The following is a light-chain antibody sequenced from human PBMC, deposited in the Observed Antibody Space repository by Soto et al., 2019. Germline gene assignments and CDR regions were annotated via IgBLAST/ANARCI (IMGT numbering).Light chain of an antibody. CDR2: AAS. V-gene: IGKV1-27*01. CDR1: QDISNY. CDR3: QKYDSALIT. J-gene: IGKJ5*01. Sequence: DIQMTQSPSSLSASVGDRVTITCQASQDISNYLNWYQQKPVKLPKLLIYAASTLQSGVPSRFSGSGSGTDFTLTISSLQPEDVATYYCQKYDSALITFGQGTRLEIK.